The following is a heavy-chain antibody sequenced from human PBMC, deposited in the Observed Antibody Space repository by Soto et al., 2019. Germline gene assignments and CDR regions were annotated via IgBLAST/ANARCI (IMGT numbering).Heavy chain of an antibody. V-gene: IGHV3-49*04. Sequence: GGSLRLSCTASGFTFGDYAMTWVRQAPGKGLEWVGFIRSKTYGGTTEYAASVKGRFTISRDDSKSIAYLQMNSLKSDDTAVYYCTRDGDYYTSGSSGYFDYWGQGTLVTVSS. CDR3: TRDGDYYTSGSSGYFDY. CDR1: GFTFGDYA. D-gene: IGHD3-10*01. J-gene: IGHJ4*02. CDR2: IRSKTYGGTT.